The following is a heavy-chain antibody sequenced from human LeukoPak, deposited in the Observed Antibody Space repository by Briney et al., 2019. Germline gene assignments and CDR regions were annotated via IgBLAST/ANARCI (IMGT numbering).Heavy chain of an antibody. J-gene: IGHJ5*02. D-gene: IGHD4-17*01. CDR3: AREIRYGDYTGYDP. CDR2: IYYSGST. Sequence: PSETLSLTCTVSGGSISSSSYYWSWIRQPPGKGLEWIGYIYYSGSTNYNPSLKSRVTISVDTSKNQFSLKLSSVTAADTAVYYCAREIRYGDYTGYDPWGQGTLVTVSS. V-gene: IGHV4-61*01. CDR1: GGSISSSSYY.